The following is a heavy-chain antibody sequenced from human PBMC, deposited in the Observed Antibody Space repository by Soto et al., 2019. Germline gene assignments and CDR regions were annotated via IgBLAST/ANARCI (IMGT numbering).Heavy chain of an antibody. CDR1: GGTLSNYG. D-gene: IGHD4-17*01. CDR2: IIPVFGTA. V-gene: IGHV1-69*12. J-gene: IGHJ6*02. Sequence: QVQLVQSGAEVKKPGSSVKVSCKASGGTLSNYGISWVRQAPGQGLEWMGGIIPVFGTANYAQKFQGRVTITAAESTGTVCREVSSLRAEDTAVYYCARGDATKIVVTTYYGMDVWGQGTTVTVSS. CDR3: ARGDATKIVVTTYYGMDV.